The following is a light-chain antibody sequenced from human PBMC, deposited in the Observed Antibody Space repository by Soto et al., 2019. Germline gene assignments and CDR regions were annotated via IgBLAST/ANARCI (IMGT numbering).Light chain of an antibody. Sequence: DIQMTQSPSSLSASVGDRVTITCRASQSISSFLNWYQQKPGNAPKYLIYAASMLRDGVPSRFSGGGSENHFTLTINSLQPEDFATYYCQQSYTMPYTFGQGTKLEIK. CDR2: AAS. J-gene: IGKJ2*01. V-gene: IGKV1-39*01. CDR3: QQSYTMPYT. CDR1: QSISSF.